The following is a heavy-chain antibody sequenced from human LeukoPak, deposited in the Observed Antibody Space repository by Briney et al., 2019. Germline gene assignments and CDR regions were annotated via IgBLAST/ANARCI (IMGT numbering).Heavy chain of an antibody. D-gene: IGHD3-10*01. J-gene: IGHJ6*02. V-gene: IGHV1-69*13. CDR1: GGTFSSYA. CDR3: ARESYYYGSGSYYTPYYYYGMDV. CDR2: IISTFGTA. Sequence: ASVKVSCKASGGTFSSYAISWVRQAPGQGLEWMGGIISTFGTANYAQKFQGRVTITADESTSTAYMELSSLRSEDMAVYYCARESYYYGSGSYYTPYYYYGMDVWGQGTTVTVSS.